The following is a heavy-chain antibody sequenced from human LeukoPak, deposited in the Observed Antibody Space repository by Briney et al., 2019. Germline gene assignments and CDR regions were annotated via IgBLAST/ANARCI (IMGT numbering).Heavy chain of an antibody. J-gene: IGHJ4*02. CDR1: GFTFSDYY. V-gene: IGHV3-30-3*01. Sequence: GGSLRLSCAASGFTFSDYYMSWIRQAPGKGLEWVAVISYDGSNKYYADSVKGRFTISRDNSKNTLYLQMNSLRAEDTAVYYCARDVGVAVAGIETYYFDYWGQGTLVTVSS. CDR2: ISYDGSNK. CDR3: ARDVGVAVAGIETYYFDY. D-gene: IGHD6-19*01.